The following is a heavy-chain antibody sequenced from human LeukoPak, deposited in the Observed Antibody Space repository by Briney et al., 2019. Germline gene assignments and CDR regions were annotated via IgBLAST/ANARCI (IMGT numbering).Heavy chain of an antibody. CDR3: ARVRCSDGLCNFFDF. CDR1: GGTFSGYY. CDR2: INHSGST. D-gene: IGHD2-15*01. J-gene: IGHJ4*02. Sequence: SETLSLTCAVYGGTFSGYYWSWIRQPPGKGREWIGAINHSGSTNYNPSLKSRVTISVDTSKNQFSLKVTPVTAADTAVYFCARVRCSDGLCNFFDFWSQGTLVTVSS. V-gene: IGHV4-34*01.